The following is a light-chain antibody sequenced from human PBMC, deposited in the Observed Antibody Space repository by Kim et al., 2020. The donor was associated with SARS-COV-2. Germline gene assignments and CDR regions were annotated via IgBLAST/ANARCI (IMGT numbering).Light chain of an antibody. CDR3: AAWDDRLDGVL. Sequence: GRRVAIACAGSASNTGGKTVNWYQLGPGTAPTRVIPYNGHRLPEAPDRFSGSKSGTSASLAISGLQSEDEAEYFCAAWDDRLDGVLFGGGTQLTVL. CDR1: ASNTGGKT. J-gene: IGLJ2*01. CDR2: YNG. V-gene: IGLV1-44*01.